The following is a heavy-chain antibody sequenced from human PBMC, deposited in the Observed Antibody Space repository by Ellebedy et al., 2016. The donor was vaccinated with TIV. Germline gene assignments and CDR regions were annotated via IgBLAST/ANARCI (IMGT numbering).Heavy chain of an antibody. Sequence: PGGSLRLSCAASGFSFSYFAMHWVRQAPGKGLEWVAFIRYDGSNKYYADSVKGRFTISKDNSKNTLYLQMNSLRAEDTAVYYCAKDRLRFLDYWGQGTLVTVSS. V-gene: IGHV3-30*02. CDR1: GFSFSYFA. J-gene: IGHJ4*02. D-gene: IGHD4-17*01. CDR2: IRYDGSNK. CDR3: AKDRLRFLDY.